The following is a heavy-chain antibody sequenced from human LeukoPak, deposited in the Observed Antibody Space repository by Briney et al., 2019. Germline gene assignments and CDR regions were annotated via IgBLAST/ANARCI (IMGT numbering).Heavy chain of an antibody. Sequence: KESGPPLGEPTQTLTLTCTLSGVSLSTDEVGVGWIRQPPGRALEWLAHHYWNDNKFYSSSLQSRLTIPKDTSKNQVALTMTNVDPVDTATYYCAYQVYSSGWPPFAYWRQGILVTVAS. CDR3: AYQVYSSGWPPFAY. J-gene: IGHJ4*02. D-gene: IGHD6-25*01. CDR2: HYWNDNK. V-gene: IGHV2-5*01. CDR1: GVSLSTDEVG.